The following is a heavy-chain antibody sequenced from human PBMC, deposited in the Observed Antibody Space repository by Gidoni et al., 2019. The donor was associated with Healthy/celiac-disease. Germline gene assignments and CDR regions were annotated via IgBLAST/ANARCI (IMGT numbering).Heavy chain of an antibody. D-gene: IGHD6-13*01. CDR2: IWYDGSNK. CDR3: ARDPIAAAGRGVCYFDY. CDR1: GFTFSSYG. Sequence: QVQLVESGGGVVQPGRSLRLSCAASGFTFSSYGMHWVRQAPGKGLEWVAVIWYDGSNKYYADSVKGRFTISRDNSKNTLYLQMNSLRAEDTAVYYCARDPIAAAGRGVCYFDYWGQGTLVTVSS. J-gene: IGHJ4*02. V-gene: IGHV3-33*01.